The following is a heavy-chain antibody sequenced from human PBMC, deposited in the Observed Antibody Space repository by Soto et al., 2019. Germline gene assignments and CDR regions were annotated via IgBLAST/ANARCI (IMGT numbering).Heavy chain of an antibody. CDR2: ISGSGGST. CDR1: GFTFSSYA. J-gene: IGHJ3*02. V-gene: IGHV3-23*01. D-gene: IGHD6-13*01. Sequence: EVQLLESGGGLVQPGGSLRLSCAASGFTFSSYAMSWVRQAPGKGLEWVSAISGSGGSTYYAYSVKGRFTISRDNSKNTLYLQMNSLRAEDTAVYYCAKAFEQQLVRPDAFDIWGQGTMVTVSS. CDR3: AKAFEQQLVRPDAFDI.